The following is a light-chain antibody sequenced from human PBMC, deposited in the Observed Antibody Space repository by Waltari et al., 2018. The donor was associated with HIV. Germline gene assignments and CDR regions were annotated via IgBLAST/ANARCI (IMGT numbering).Light chain of an antibody. CDR1: SSDVGGYDY. CDR2: DVT. V-gene: IGLV2-11*01. Sequence: QSALPQPHSVSGSPGQSVTISCTGTSSDVGGYDYVSWYQQHPGKAPKFIIYDVTKRPAGVPARFSASKSGNTASLTISDLQTEDEADYYCSSFAGTYTWVFGGGTKLTVL. J-gene: IGLJ3*02. CDR3: SSFAGTYTWV.